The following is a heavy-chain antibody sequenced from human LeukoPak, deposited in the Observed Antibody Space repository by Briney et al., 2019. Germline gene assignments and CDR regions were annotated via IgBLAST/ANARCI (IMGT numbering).Heavy chain of an antibody. CDR2: IVVGSGNT. V-gene: IGHV1-58*01. CDR3: AAASNYYDRSNYYSYAMDV. D-gene: IGHD3-22*01. CDR1: GFTFTTSA. Sequence: SVKVSCKASGFTFTTSAVQWVRQACGQRLEWIGWIVVGSGNTNYAQKFQERVTITRDMSTSTVYVDLSSQRSEDTAVYYCAAASNYYDRSNYYSYAMDVWGQGTTVTVSS. J-gene: IGHJ6*02.